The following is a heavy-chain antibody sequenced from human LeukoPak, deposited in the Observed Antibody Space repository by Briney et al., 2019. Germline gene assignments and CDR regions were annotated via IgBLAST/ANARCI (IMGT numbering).Heavy chain of an antibody. CDR1: GFTFSSYW. CDR2: INSDGSST. V-gene: IGHV3-74*01. CDR3: AREAVAGTLPPDY. D-gene: IGHD6-19*01. J-gene: IGHJ4*02. Sequence: PGGPLRLSCAASGFTFSSYWMHWVRQAPGKGLVWVSRINSDGSSTSHADSVKGRFTISRDNAKNTLYLQMNSLRAEDTAVYYCAREAVAGTLPPDYWGQGTLVTVSS.